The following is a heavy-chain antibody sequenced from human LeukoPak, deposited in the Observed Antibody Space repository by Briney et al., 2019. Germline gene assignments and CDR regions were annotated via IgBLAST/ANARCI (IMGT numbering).Heavy chain of an antibody. CDR2: ISSSGNTI. CDR1: GFTFSSYE. CDR3: ARDGASAGYYGFDI. Sequence: GGSLRLSCAASGFTFSSYEMNWVRQAPGKGLEWVSYISSSGNTISYADSVKGRFTISRDNAKNSLYLQMNSLRAEDTAVYYCARDGASAGYYGFDIWGQGTMVTVS. V-gene: IGHV3-48*03. D-gene: IGHD3-22*01. J-gene: IGHJ3*02.